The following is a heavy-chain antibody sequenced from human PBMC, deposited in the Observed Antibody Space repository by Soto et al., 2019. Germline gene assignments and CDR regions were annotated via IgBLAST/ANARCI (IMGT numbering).Heavy chain of an antibody. CDR3: ARDTPYYDSSGYEAPYDAFDI. V-gene: IGHV3-53*01. CDR2: IYDNGTT. J-gene: IGHJ3*02. CDR1: GLTVSNAY. Sequence: GGSLRLSCAASGLTVSNAYMAWVRQAPGMGLEWVSVIYDNGTTYYADSVKGRFTISRDTSTNTLSLQMDSLRAEDTAVYYCARDTPYYDSSGYEAPYDAFDIWGQGTMVTVSS. D-gene: IGHD3-22*01.